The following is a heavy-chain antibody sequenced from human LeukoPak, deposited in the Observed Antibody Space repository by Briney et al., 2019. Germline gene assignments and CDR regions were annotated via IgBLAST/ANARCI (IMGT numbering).Heavy chain of an antibody. J-gene: IGHJ6*03. CDR1: GGSFNSYY. CDR2: IYYSGGT. D-gene: IGHD6-13*01. V-gene: IGHV4-59*01. CDR3: ARRAAAVGTYYMDV. Sequence: MPSETLSLTCTVSGGSFNSYYWSWIRQPPGKGLEWIGYIYYSGGTTYNPSLKSRVTIPVNTSKNQFSLKLSSATAADTAVYYCARRAAAVGTYYMDVWGKGTTVTASS.